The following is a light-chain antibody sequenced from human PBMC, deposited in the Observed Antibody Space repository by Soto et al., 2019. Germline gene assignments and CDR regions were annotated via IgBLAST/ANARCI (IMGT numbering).Light chain of an antibody. V-gene: IGKV1-39*01. CDR3: QQTYSNLLT. Sequence: IHMAQSPPSLSASLGDRVTITCRASQTIGTYLNWYHQRPGKAPNLLIYGASNLQSRVPSRFSGNGSGTEFTLTISSLQPEDLGIYYCQQTYSNLLTFGGGTKVDIK. CDR2: GAS. J-gene: IGKJ4*01. CDR1: QTIGTY.